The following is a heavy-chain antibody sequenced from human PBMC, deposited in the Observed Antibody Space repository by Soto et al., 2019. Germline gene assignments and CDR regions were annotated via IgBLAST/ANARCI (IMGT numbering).Heavy chain of an antibody. Sequence: ASVKVSCKASGYSFSYYGINWVRQAPGQGLEWMGWINTKTGHRNYAQKFEDRLTMTTATSTNTVYMELKRLRSDDTAVYYCARDRRRGYDSSGFYSRGQGTPVTVSS. CDR2: INTKTGHR. CDR3: ARDRRRGYDSSGFYS. D-gene: IGHD3-22*01. CDR1: GYSFSYYG. J-gene: IGHJ1*01. V-gene: IGHV1-18*01.